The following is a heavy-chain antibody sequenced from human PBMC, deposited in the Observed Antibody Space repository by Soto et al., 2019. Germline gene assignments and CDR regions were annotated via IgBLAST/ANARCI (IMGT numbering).Heavy chain of an antibody. CDR2: IYYSGST. CDR3: ARWSREVRGVIITRPLDY. Sequence: QVQLQESGPGLVKPSQTLSLTCTVSGGSISSGGYYWSWIRQHPGKGLEWIGYIYYSGSTYYNPALKSRVTISVDTSKNQFSLKLSSVTAADTAVYYCARWSREVRGVIITRPLDYWGQGTLVTVSS. D-gene: IGHD3-10*01. CDR1: GGSISSGGYY. V-gene: IGHV4-31*03. J-gene: IGHJ4*02.